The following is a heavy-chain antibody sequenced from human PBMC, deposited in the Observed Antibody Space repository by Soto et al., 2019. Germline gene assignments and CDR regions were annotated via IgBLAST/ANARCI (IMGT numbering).Heavy chain of an antibody. Sequence: EVQLVESGGGLVQPGGSLRLSCAASGFTFSSYWMSWVRQAPGKGLEWVANIKQDGSEKYYVDSVKGRFTISRDNVKNSLYLQMNSVRAEDTAVYYCARPLRNIVVVPADWDYWGQGTLVTVSS. V-gene: IGHV3-7*01. CDR3: ARPLRNIVVVPADWDY. J-gene: IGHJ4*02. CDR2: IKQDGSEK. D-gene: IGHD2-2*01. CDR1: GFTFSSYW.